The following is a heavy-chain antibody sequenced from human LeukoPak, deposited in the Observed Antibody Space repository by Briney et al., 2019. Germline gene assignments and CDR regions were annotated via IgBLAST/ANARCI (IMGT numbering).Heavy chain of an antibody. CDR2: ISGNAGST. CDR3: AKAGYDYSNINWFDP. V-gene: IGHV3-23*01. Sequence: GGSLRLSCAAPGFTLSSYAMSWVRQAPGKGLEWVSLISGNAGSTYYADSVKGRFTISRDNSKNTLYLQMNSLRADDTAVYFCAKAGYDYSNINWFDPWGQGTLVTVSS. CDR1: GFTLSSYA. J-gene: IGHJ5*02. D-gene: IGHD5-12*01.